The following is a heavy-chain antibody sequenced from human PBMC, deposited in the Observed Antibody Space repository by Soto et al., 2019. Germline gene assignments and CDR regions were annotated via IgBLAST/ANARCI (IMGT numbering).Heavy chain of an antibody. CDR1: GFTFSSYA. Sequence: GGSLRLSCAASGFTFSSYAMSWVRQAPGKGLEWVSTISGSGGSTYYADSVKGRFTISRDNSKNTLYLQMNSLRAEDTAVYYCASKGRPTYCGGDCPNYYGMDVWGQGTTVTVSS. V-gene: IGHV3-23*01. D-gene: IGHD2-21*02. CDR3: ASKGRPTYCGGDCPNYYGMDV. CDR2: ISGSGGST. J-gene: IGHJ6*02.